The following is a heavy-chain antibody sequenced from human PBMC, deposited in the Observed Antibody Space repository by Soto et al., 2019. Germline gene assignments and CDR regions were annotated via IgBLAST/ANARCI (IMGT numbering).Heavy chain of an antibody. D-gene: IGHD6-13*01. CDR1: GFTFSNAW. Sequence: GGSLRLSCAASGFTFSNAWMNWVRQAPGKGLEWVGRIKSKTDGGTTDYAAPVKGRFTISRDDSKNTLYLQMNSLKTEDTAVYYCTAEHSSSWYYFDYWGQGTLVTVSS. V-gene: IGHV3-15*07. CDR2: IKSKTDGGTT. CDR3: TAEHSSSWYYFDY. J-gene: IGHJ4*02.